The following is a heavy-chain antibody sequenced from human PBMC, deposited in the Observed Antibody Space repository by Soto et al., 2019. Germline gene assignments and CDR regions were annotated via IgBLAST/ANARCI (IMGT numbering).Heavy chain of an antibody. CDR1: GGSISSYY. D-gene: IGHD2-21*02. J-gene: IGHJ6*03. Sequence: QVQLQESGPGLVKPSETLSLTCTVSGGSISSYYWSWIRQPPGKGLEWIGYIYYSGSTNYNPSLKRRVTTSVDTSKNQFSLKLSSVTAADTAVYYCARVVTPYDYMDVWGKGTTVTVSS. CDR3: ARVVTPYDYMDV. V-gene: IGHV4-59*01. CDR2: IYYSGST.